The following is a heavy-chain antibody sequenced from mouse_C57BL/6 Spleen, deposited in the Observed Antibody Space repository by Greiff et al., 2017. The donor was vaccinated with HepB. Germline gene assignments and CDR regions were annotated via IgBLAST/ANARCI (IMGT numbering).Heavy chain of an antibody. J-gene: IGHJ3*01. D-gene: IGHD2-4*01. V-gene: IGHV5-4*03. CDR1: GFTFSSYA. CDR2: ISDGGSYT. CDR3: ARGGVYDYLFAY. Sequence: EVKLMESGGGLVKPGGSLKLSCAASGFTFSSYAMSWVRQTPEKRLEWVATISDGGSYTYYPDNVKGRFTISRDNAKNNLYLQMSHLKSEDTAMYYCARGGVYDYLFAYWGQGTLVTVSA.